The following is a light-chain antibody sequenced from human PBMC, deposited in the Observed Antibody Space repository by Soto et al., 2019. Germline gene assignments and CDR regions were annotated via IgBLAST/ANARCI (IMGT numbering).Light chain of an antibody. CDR1: SSDVGPYNY. V-gene: IGLV2-14*01. CDR2: EVS. J-gene: IGLJ1*01. Sequence: QSALTQPASVSGSPGQSITISCTGTSSDVGPYNYVSWYQQHPGKAPKLMIYEVSNRPSGVSNRFSGSKSGNTASLTISGLQAEDEADYYCSSYTSSSTYVFGTGTKVTVL. CDR3: SSYTSSSTYV.